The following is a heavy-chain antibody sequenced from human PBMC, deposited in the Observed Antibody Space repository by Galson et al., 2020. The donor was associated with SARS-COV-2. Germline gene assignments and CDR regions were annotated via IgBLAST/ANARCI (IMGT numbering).Heavy chain of an antibody. D-gene: IGHD3-9*01. CDR3: ARSRSFDWLLWCDY. CDR1: GGSISSGDYY. Sequence: SETLSLTCTVSGGSISSGDYYWSWIRQPPGKGLEWIGYIYYSGSTYYNPSLKSRVTISVDTSKNQFSLKLSSVTAADTAVYYCARSRSFDWLLWCDYWGQGTLVTVSS. V-gene: IGHV4-30-4*01. CDR2: IYYSGST. J-gene: IGHJ4*02.